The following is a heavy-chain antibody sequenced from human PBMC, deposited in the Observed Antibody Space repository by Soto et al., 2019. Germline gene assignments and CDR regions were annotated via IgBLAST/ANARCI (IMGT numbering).Heavy chain of an antibody. Sequence: EVQLVESGGGLVQPGGSLKLSCAVSGFTFSGSAMHWVRQASGKGLEWVGRIRSKSNSYATAYAASVKGRFTISRDDSKNTAXLXMNSLKTEDTAVYYCTRGYGDYVRDYWGQGTLVTVSS. CDR2: IRSKSNSYAT. V-gene: IGHV3-73*01. CDR1: GFTFSGSA. J-gene: IGHJ4*02. CDR3: TRGYGDYVRDY. D-gene: IGHD4-17*01.